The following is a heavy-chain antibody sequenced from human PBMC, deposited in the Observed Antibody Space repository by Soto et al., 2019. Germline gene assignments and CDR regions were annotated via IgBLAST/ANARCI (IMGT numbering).Heavy chain of an antibody. D-gene: IGHD7-27*01. CDR3: ARDLAWAFDK. CDR2: ISPTGSAT. V-gene: IGHV3-48*01. J-gene: IGHJ4*02. Sequence: EVQLVESGGDLVQTGGSLRLSCAASGFIFRAYSMNWFRQAPGQGLEWLSYISPTGSATHYADSVKGRFTISRDNDNNSISIQLSNLRAEDRAVYFCARDLAWAFDKWGRGTLVTVAS. CDR1: GFIFRAYS.